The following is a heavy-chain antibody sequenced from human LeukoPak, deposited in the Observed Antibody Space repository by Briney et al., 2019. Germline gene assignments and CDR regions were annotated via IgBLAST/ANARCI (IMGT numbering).Heavy chain of an antibody. CDR2: VSDDGSHK. CDR3: AKYSSSSNYYYGMDV. D-gene: IGHD6-13*01. V-gene: IGHV3-30*18. CDR1: GFTFSNYG. J-gene: IGHJ6*02. Sequence: GGSLRLSCAASGFTFSNYGMHWVRRAPGKGLDLVAVVSDDGSHKQYADSVKGRFTVSRDNSEKTLYLQMNSLRAEDTAVYYCAKYSSSSNYYYGMDVWGQGTTVTVSS.